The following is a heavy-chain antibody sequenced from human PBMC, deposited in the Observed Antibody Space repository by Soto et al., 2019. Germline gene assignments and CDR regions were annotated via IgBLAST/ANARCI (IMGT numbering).Heavy chain of an antibody. D-gene: IGHD1-26*01. J-gene: IGHJ6*02. CDR2: IYYSGST. CDR1: GGSISSGGYY. Sequence: QVQLQESGPGLVKPSQTLSLTCTVSGGSISSGGYYWSWIRQHPGKGLEWIGYIYYSGSTYYNPSLKSRVTISVDTSKNQFSLKLSSVTAADTAVYYCARGEWEAPRYYGMDVWGQGTTVTVSS. CDR3: ARGEWEAPRYYGMDV. V-gene: IGHV4-31*03.